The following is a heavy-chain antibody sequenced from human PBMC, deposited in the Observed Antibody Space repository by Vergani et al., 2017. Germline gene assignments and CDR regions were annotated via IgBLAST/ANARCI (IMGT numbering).Heavy chain of an antibody. J-gene: IGHJ6*03. CDR1: GFTFSSYW. CDR3: ARWGSIVVVPAAIMAHQTRYYYYYMDV. V-gene: IGHV3-74*01. Sequence: EVQLVESGGGLVQPGGSLRLSCAASGFTFSSYWMHWVRQAPGKGLVWVSRINSDGSSTSYADSVKGRFTISRDNAKNTLYLQMNSLRAEDTAVYYCARWGSIVVVPAAIMAHQTRYYYYYMDVWGKGTTVTVSS. CDR2: INSDGSST. D-gene: IGHD2-2*02.